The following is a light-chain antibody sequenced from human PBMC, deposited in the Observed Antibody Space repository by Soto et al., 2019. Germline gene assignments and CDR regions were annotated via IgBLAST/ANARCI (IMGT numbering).Light chain of an antibody. J-gene: IGKJ4*01. CDR1: QNVGRD. CDR3: QQYINWPLT. CDR2: GAS. Sequence: EIVMTDSPASLSVSPLEIATLSCRAAQNVGRDLAWYQQKPGQAPRLLIYGASTRATGIPARFTGSGSGTEFTLTISSLQSEDSAVYHCQQYINWPLTFGGGTKVDI. V-gene: IGKV3D-15*01.